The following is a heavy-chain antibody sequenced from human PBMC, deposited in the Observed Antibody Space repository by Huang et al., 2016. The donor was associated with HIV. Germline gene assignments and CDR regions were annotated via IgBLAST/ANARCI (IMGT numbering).Heavy chain of an antibody. CDR3: ATKTAGMDI. J-gene: IGHJ6*02. CDR1: TFTFGAYW. Sequence: VESGGRSVQPGGSIKLSCGGSTFTFGAYWMSWVRQPPGKGLEWVANIKQYESEKYYADSVKGRFNISRDNARKVLFLEMDNLRVEDTAMYFCATKTAGMDIWGQGTTVTVSS. V-gene: IGHV3-7*01. CDR2: IKQYESEK. D-gene: IGHD1-7*01.